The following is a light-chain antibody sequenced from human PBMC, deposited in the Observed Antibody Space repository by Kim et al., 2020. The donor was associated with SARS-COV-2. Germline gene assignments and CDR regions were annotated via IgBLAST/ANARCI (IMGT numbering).Light chain of an antibody. CDR2: DNN. V-gene: IGLV1-51*01. CDR3: GTWDSSLSARV. J-gene: IGLJ3*02. Sequence: GQRVTISFSGNNSNIVNNYVSWYQQLPGTAPKLLIYDNNKRPSGIPDRFSGSKSGTSATLGITGLQTGDEADYYCGTWDSSLSARVFGGGTQLTVL. CDR1: NSNIVNNY.